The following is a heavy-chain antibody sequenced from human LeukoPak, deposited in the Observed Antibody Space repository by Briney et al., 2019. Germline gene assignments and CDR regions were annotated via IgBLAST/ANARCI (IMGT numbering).Heavy chain of an antibody. Sequence: GESLKISCKGSGYSFTSYWIGWVRQMPGKGLEWMGIIYPGDSDTRYSPSFQGQVTISADKSISTAYLQWSSLKASDTAMYYCARWVVVAATPSAPWFDPWGQGTLVTVSS. V-gene: IGHV5-51*01. CDR3: ARWVVVAATPSAPWFDP. J-gene: IGHJ5*02. CDR2: IYPGDSDT. CDR1: GYSFTSYW. D-gene: IGHD2-15*01.